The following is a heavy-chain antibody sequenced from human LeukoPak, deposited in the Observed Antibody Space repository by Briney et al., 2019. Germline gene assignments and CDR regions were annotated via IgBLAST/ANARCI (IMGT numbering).Heavy chain of an antibody. CDR1: GFTFSSYG. Sequence: PGGSLRLSCAASGFTFSSYGMHWVRQAPGKGLEWVAFIRYDGSNKYYADSVKGRFTISRDNSKNTLYLQMNSLRAEDTAVYYCARNLITMVRGVIGYWGQGTLVTVSS. CDR2: IRYDGSNK. V-gene: IGHV3-30*02. D-gene: IGHD3-10*01. J-gene: IGHJ4*02. CDR3: ARNLITMVRGVIGY.